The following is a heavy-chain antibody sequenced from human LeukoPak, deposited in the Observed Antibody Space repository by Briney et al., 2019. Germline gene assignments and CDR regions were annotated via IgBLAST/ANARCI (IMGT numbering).Heavy chain of an antibody. Sequence: PGGSLRLSCAASGFTLSSFSMSWVRQAPGKGLEWVGRIKSETDGGTTDYAAPVKGRFTISREDSQNTLYLEMSSLKTEDTAVYYCTIRYCGSSSCYGPMFYWGQGTLVTVSS. D-gene: IGHD2-2*01. CDR2: IKSETDGGTT. V-gene: IGHV3-15*01. CDR3: TIRYCGSSSCYGPMFY. CDR1: GFTLSSFS. J-gene: IGHJ4*02.